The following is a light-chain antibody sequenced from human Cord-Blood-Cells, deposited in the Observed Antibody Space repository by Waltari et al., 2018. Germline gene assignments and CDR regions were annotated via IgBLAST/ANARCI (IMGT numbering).Light chain of an antibody. Sequence: QSALTQPRSVSGSPGQSVTISCTGTSSDVGGYNYVYWYQQHPGKAPKLRIYDVSKRPSWVPDRFSGSKSGNTASLTISGLQAEDEADYYCCSYAGSYTFVFGTGTKVTVL. CDR1: SSDVGGYNY. J-gene: IGLJ1*01. V-gene: IGLV2-11*01. CDR3: CSYAGSYTFV. CDR2: DVS.